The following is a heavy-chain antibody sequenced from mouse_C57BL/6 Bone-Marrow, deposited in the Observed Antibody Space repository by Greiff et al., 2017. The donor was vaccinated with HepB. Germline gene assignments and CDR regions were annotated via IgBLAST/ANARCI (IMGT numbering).Heavy chain of an antibody. V-gene: IGHV5-9-1*02. CDR3: TRDPRWLLKAF. D-gene: IGHD2-3*01. CDR1: GFTFSSYA. Sequence: EVMLVESGEGLVKPGGSLKLSCAASGFTFSSYAMSWVRQTPEKRLEWVAYISSGGDYIYYADTVKGRFTISRDNSRNTLYLQLSSLTSEDTAMYCCTRDPRWLLKAFWGQGTLVTGSA. CDR2: ISSGGDYI. J-gene: IGHJ3*01.